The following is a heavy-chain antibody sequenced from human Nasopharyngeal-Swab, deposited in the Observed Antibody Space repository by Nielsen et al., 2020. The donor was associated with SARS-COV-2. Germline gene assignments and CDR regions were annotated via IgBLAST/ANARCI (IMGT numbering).Heavy chain of an antibody. Sequence: GGSLRLSCAASGFTFSSYAMSWVRQAPGKGLEWVSAISGSGGSTYFADSVKGRFTISRDNSKNTLYLQMNSLRAEDTAVYYCAKDGMVRGAFDIWGQGTMVTVSS. D-gene: IGHD5-18*01. CDR1: GFTFSSYA. CDR3: AKDGMVRGAFDI. V-gene: IGHV3-23*01. CDR2: ISGSGGST. J-gene: IGHJ3*02.